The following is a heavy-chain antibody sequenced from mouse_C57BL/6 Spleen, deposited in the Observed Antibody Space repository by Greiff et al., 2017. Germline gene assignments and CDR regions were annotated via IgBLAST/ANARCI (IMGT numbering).Heavy chain of an antibody. Sequence: EVQLVESGGGLVKPGGSLKLSCAASGFTFSSYAMSWVRQTPEKSLEWVATISDGGSYTYYPHTVKGRFTMSRDNGKHNLYLQMSHLKSEETAMYYCARTSLITAVVADTFDYWGRGTTLTVSS. D-gene: IGHD1-1*01. J-gene: IGHJ2*01. CDR1: GFTFSSYA. CDR2: ISDGGSYT. V-gene: IGHV5-4*01. CDR3: ARTSLITAVVADTFDY.